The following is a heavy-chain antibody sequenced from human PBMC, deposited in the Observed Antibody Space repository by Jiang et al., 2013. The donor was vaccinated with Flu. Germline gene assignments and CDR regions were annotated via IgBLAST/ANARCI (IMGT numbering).Heavy chain of an antibody. Sequence: VQLVESGAEVKKPGASVKVSCKASGYTFTDYYMHWVRQAPGQGLEWMGWINPKSGDTKYAQKFQGRVSMTRDASISTAYMELTSLTSDDTAVYYCAVDRGSYTGIFDYWGQGTLVTVSS. CDR2: INPKSGDT. V-gene: IGHV1-2*02. D-gene: IGHD1-26*01. CDR1: GYTFTDYY. J-gene: IGHJ4*02. CDR3: AVDRGSYTGIFDY.